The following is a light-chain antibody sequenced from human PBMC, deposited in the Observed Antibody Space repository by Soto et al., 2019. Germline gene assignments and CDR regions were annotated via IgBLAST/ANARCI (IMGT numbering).Light chain of an antibody. CDR3: QQRSNWPTYT. J-gene: IGKJ5*01. CDR2: DAS. V-gene: IGKV3-11*01. Sequence: EIVLTQSPATLSLSPGERATLSCRASQSVGSYLAWYQQKPGQAPRLLIYDASNRATGIPARFSGSGSGTDFTLPISSLEPEDFAVFYCQQRSNWPTYTFGQGTRLEIK. CDR1: QSVGSY.